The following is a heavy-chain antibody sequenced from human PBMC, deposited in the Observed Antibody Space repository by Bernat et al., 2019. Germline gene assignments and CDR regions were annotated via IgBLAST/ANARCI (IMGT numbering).Heavy chain of an antibody. CDR3: ASPGGVIAVAEY. CDR1: GGSISSSSYY. V-gene: IGHV4-39*01. D-gene: IGHD6-13*01. J-gene: IGHJ4*02. Sequence: SLTCTVSGGSISSSSYYWGWIRQPPGKGLEWIGSIYYSGSTYYNPSLKSRVTISVDTSKNQFSLKLSSVTAADTAVYYCASPGGVIAVAEYWGQGTLVTVSS. CDR2: IYYSGST.